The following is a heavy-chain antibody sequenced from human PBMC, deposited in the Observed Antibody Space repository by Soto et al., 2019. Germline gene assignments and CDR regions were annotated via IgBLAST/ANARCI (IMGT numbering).Heavy chain of an antibody. J-gene: IGHJ5*02. CDR1: GGSISSYY. Sequence: PSETLSLTCTVSGGSISSYYWSWIRQPPGKGLEWIGYIYYSGSTNYNPSLKSRVTISVGTSKNQFSLKLSSVTAADTAVYYCARGRRGYWFDPWGQGTLVTVYS. V-gene: IGHV4-59*01. CDR3: ARGRRGYWFDP. CDR2: IYYSGST.